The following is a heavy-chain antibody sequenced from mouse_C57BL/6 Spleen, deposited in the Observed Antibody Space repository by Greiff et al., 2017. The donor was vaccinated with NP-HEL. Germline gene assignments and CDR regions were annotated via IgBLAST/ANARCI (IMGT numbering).Heavy chain of an antibody. D-gene: IGHD6-1*01. CDR1: GFTFSDYG. J-gene: IGHJ1*03. CDR3: VQNPRGSDWYFDV. Sequence: EVKLVASGGGLVKPGGSLKLSCAASGFTFSDYGMHWVRPAPEKGLELVAYIRSGRSTIYYADTVKGRFTIARDNDKNTLFLQMTSLRSEDTAMYYGVQNPRGSDWYFDVWGTGTTVTVSS. V-gene: IGHV5-17*01. CDR2: IRSGRSTI.